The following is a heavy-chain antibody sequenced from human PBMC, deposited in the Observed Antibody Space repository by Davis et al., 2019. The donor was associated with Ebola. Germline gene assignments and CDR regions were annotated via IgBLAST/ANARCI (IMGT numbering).Heavy chain of an antibody. V-gene: IGHV4-59*01. CDR3: GRGDYYYYGMDV. J-gene: IGHJ6*02. CDR2: VAYSGAT. Sequence: PSETLSLTCSVSGGSISKYFWSWIRQPPGKRLEWIGYVAYSGATNYNPSLKSRVTISVDTSKNQFSLELTSVTAADTAVYFCGRGDYYYYGMDVWGRGTTVTVSS. CDR1: GGSISKYF.